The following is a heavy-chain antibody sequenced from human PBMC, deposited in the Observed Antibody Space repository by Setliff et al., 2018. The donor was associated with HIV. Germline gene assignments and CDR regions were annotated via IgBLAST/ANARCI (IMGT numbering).Heavy chain of an antibody. V-gene: IGHV4-38-2*02. D-gene: IGHD3-22*01. CDR1: GFSISSDYY. CDR2: IYHSGST. J-gene: IGHJ4*02. CDR3: ASYYGADEPSYYFDF. Sequence: SETLSLTCTVSGFSISSDYYGGWIRQPPGKGLEWIGSIYHSGSTYYNPSLQSRVTMAVDTSKNQFSLKLSSVTAADTAVYYCASYYGADEPSYYFDFWGQGTQVTVSS.